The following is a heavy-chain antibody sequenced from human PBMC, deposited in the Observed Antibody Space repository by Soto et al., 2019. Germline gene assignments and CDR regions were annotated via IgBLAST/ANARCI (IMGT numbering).Heavy chain of an antibody. CDR1: CGSFSGYY. J-gene: IGHJ5*02. D-gene: IGHD2-15*01. CDR3: ASGYCRGGSCYSTHPHPDNWFDP. Sequence: QVQLQQWGAGLLKPSETLSLTCAVYCGSFSGYYWSWIRQPPGTGLEWIGEINHSGSTNYNPSLKSRVTISVDTFKNQFSLKLSSVTAADSAVYYCASGYCRGGSCYSTHPHPDNWFDPWGQGTLVTVSS. CDR2: INHSGST. V-gene: IGHV4-34*01.